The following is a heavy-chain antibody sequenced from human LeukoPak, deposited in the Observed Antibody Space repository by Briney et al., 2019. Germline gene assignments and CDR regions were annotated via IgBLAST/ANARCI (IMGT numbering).Heavy chain of an antibody. Sequence: GGSLRLSCAASGFTFSSYWMSWVRQAPGKWLEWVANIIHDGSEKYYVASVKGRFTISKDNAKNSVSLQMNDLRGEDTAVYYCVQGRGGYVKYKTFDYWGQGTLVTVSS. CDR3: VQGRGGYVKYKTFDY. CDR1: GFTFSSYW. J-gene: IGHJ4*02. V-gene: IGHV3-7*01. D-gene: IGHD5-12*01. CDR2: IIHDGSEK.